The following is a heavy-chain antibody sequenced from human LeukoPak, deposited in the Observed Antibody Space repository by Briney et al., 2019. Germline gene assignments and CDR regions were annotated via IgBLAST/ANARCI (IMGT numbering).Heavy chain of an antibody. CDR3: ARDDSHGYHFFDS. V-gene: IGHV3-21*01. J-gene: IGHJ4*02. Sequence: PGGSLRLSCAASGFTCSSYSMNWIRQTPGKGLEWVSSISGSGEFIYYVDSVRGRFTISRDNGKNSLYLQMNSLRPEDTAVYYCARDDSHGYHFFDSWGQGTLVTVSS. CDR1: GFTCSSYS. D-gene: IGHD3-22*01. CDR2: ISGSGEFI.